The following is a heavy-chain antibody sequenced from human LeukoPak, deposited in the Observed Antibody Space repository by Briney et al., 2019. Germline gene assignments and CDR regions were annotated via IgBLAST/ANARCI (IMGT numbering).Heavy chain of an antibody. CDR1: GFTFGDYA. D-gene: IGHD2-2*01. CDR2: IRSKAYGGTT. Sequence: PGRSLRLSCTASGFTFGDYAMSWVRQAPGKGLEWVGFIRSKAYGGTTEYAASVKGRFTISRDDSKSIGYLQMNSLKTEGTAVYYCTRVQGSSTSWGQGTLVTVSS. CDR3: TRVQGSSTS. V-gene: IGHV3-49*04. J-gene: IGHJ4*02.